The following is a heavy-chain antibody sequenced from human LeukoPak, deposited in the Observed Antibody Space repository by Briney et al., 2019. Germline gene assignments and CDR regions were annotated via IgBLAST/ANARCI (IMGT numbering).Heavy chain of an antibody. CDR1: GFNFDRYT. CDR2: AGWAGGTT. CDR3: AKELDTMFFDY. Sequence: PGGSLRLSCPTSGFNFDRYTIHWVRQAPGKGLEWVSLAGWAGGTTFYSDSVRGRFTISRDSGRKSVYLQMNSLTTDDTAFNFCAKELDTMFFDYWGQGALVTVSS. J-gene: IGHJ4*02. D-gene: IGHD3-10*02. V-gene: IGHV3-43*01.